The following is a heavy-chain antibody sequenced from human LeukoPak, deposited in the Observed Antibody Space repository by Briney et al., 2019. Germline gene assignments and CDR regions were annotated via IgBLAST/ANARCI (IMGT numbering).Heavy chain of an antibody. CDR2: ISSSGSTI. Sequence: GGSLRLSCAASGFTFSDYYMSWIRQAPGKGLEWVSYISSSGSTIYYADSVKGRFTISRDNSKNTLYLQMNSLRAEDTAIYYCAKGGDFYGNFDYWGQGTLVTVSS. CDR3: AKGGDFYGNFDY. CDR1: GFTFSDYY. D-gene: IGHD2/OR15-2a*01. J-gene: IGHJ4*02. V-gene: IGHV3-11*01.